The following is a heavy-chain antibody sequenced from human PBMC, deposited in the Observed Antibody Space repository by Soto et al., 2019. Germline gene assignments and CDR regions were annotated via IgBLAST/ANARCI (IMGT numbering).Heavy chain of an antibody. J-gene: IGHJ6*02. Sequence: GGSLRLSCAASGFTFSSYEMNWVRQAPGKGLEWVSYISSSGSTIYYADSVKGRFTISRDNAKNSLYLQMNSLRAEDTAVYYCATPPKGGSYYGEDYYYGMDVWGQGTTVTVSS. CDR1: GFTFSSYE. CDR3: ATPPKGGSYYGEDYYYGMDV. V-gene: IGHV3-48*03. D-gene: IGHD1-26*01. CDR2: ISSSGSTI.